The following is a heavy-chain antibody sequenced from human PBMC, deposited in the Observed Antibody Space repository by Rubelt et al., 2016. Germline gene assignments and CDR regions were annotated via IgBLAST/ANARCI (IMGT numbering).Heavy chain of an antibody. CDR3: TSEVSRSSFDY. V-gene: IGHV3-30*19. CDR2: MSYDGTTK. Sequence: VQLVESGGGVVQPGRSLRLSCAASGFTFSSYGMHWVRQAPGKGLEWVAVMSYDGTTKSYADTVQGRFPGSRDNFRNTLYLQMNSLRPEDTAVYYCTSEVSRSSFDYWGQGTLVTVSS. J-gene: IGHJ4*02. CDR1: GFTFSSYG. D-gene: IGHD6-6*01.